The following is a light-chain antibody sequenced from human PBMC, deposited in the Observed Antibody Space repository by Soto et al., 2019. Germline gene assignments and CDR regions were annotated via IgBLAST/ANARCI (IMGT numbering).Light chain of an antibody. CDR2: EVT. Sequence: LTRPASVSGSPGQSITISCTGTNSDLGTYNLVSWYQQHPGKAPKTIIYEVTKRPSGVSKRFSGSKSGNTASLTISGLQAEDEADYYCCSYVGSNIFYVFGTGTKVTVL. CDR1: NSDLGTYNL. CDR3: CSYVGSNIFYV. V-gene: IGLV2-23*02. J-gene: IGLJ1*01.